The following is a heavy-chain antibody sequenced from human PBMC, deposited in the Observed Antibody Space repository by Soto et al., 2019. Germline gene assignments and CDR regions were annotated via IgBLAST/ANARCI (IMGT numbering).Heavy chain of an antibody. CDR1: GYSFTSYW. D-gene: IGHD2-2*01. CDR2: IYPGDSDT. CDR3: ARHLQYQPYTEGYYYGMDV. V-gene: IGHV5-51*01. Sequence: PGESLKISCKGSGYSFTSYWIGWVRQMPGKGLEWMGIIYPGDSDTRYSPSFQGQVTISADKSISTAYLQWSSLKASDTAMHYCARHLQYQPYTEGYYYGMDVWGQGTTVTVSS. J-gene: IGHJ6*02.